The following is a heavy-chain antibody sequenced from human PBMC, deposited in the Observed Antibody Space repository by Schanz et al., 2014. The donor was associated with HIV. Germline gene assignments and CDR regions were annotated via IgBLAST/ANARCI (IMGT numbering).Heavy chain of an antibody. Sequence: QVQLQESGPGLVKPSQTLSLTCTVAGGSISSGGHYWSWIRQHPAKGLEWIGYMYYSGSTYYNPSLKGRVTMSGDTAKNQVYLKMSSVTDADTAVYYGARVPPSDSSGYYPFDYWGQGTLVTVSS. CDR1: GGSISSGGHY. CDR2: MYYSGST. D-gene: IGHD3-22*01. CDR3: ARVPPSDSSGYYPFDY. J-gene: IGHJ4*02. V-gene: IGHV4-31*03.